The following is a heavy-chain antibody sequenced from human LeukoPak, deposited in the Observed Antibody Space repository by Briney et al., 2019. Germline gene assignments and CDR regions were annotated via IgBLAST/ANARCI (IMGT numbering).Heavy chain of an antibody. CDR1: GFTFSSYD. J-gene: IGHJ4*02. Sequence: GGSLRLSCAASGFTFSSYDMHWVRQATGKRLEWVSTIGTAGDTYYSSSVKGRFTISRENAKNALYLQMNSLRAGDTAVYYCARATVGLDYWGQGTLVTVSS. CDR2: IGTAGDT. CDR3: ARATVGLDY. D-gene: IGHD2-15*01. V-gene: IGHV3-13*04.